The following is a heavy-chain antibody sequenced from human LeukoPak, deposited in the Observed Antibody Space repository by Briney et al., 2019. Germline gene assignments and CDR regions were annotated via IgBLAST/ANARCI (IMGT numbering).Heavy chain of an antibody. CDR1: GYSISSGYY. V-gene: IGHV4-38-2*02. J-gene: IGHJ5*02. CDR2: IYHSGST. D-gene: IGHD3-22*01. Sequence: PSETLSLTCTVSGYSISSGYYWGWIRQPPGRGLEWIGSIYHSGSTYYNPSLKSRVTISVDTSKNQFPLKLSSVTVADTAVYYCARDGVVAINWFDPWGQGTLVTVSS. CDR3: ARDGVVAINWFDP.